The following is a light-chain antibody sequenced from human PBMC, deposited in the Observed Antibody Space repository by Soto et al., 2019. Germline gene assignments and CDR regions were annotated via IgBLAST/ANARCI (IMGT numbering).Light chain of an antibody. V-gene: IGKV4-1*01. CDR2: WAS. CDR3: QQYFTSPWT. CDR1: QSILDRSKNKSY. J-gene: IGKJ1*01. Sequence: DIVMTQSPDSLAVPLGERATFNCKSSQSILDRSKNKSYLAWYQQKSGQPPKLLIYWASLRESGVPDRFTGSGSGTDFTLTISSLQAEDVAVYYCQQYFTSPWTFGQGTKVEI.